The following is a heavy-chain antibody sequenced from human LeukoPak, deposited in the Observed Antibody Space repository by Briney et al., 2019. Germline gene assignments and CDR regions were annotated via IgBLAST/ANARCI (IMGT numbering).Heavy chain of an antibody. CDR3: ASYLITNDGVLN. Sequence: GGSLRLSCAASGFTFSSYWMHWVRQAPGKGLVWVSRINSDGSSTSYADSVKGRFTISRDNAKNTLYLRMNSLRAEDTAVYYCASYLITNDGVLNWGQGTLVTVSS. V-gene: IGHV3-74*01. D-gene: IGHD3-3*01. J-gene: IGHJ4*02. CDR2: INSDGSST. CDR1: GFTFSSYW.